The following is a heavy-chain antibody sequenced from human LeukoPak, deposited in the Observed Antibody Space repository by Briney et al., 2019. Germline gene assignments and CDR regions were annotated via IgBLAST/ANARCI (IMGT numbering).Heavy chain of an antibody. CDR2: IYYSGST. J-gene: IGHJ3*02. CDR3: ARGDDILTGYYNSPDAFDI. D-gene: IGHD3-9*01. CDR1: GGSISSSSYY. V-gene: IGHV4-39*07. Sequence: SGTLSLTCTVSGGSISSSSYYWGWIRQPPGKGLEWIGSIYYSGSTYYNPSLKSRVTISVDTSKNQFSLKLSSVTAADTAVYYCARGDDILTGYYNSPDAFDIWGQGTMVTVSS.